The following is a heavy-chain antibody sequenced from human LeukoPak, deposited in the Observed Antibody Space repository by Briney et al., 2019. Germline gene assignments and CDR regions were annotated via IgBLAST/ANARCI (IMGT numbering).Heavy chain of an antibody. D-gene: IGHD3-10*01. CDR2: IYYGGST. CDR3: AKTIRVRGDAYNWFDP. CDR1: GGSIISSSYY. V-gene: IGHV4-39*01. Sequence: SETLSLTCTVFGGSIISSSYYWGWIRQPPGKGLEWIGNIYYGGSTYYNPSLKSRATMSVDTSMNQFSLKLSSVTAADTAVYYCAKTIRVRGDAYNWFDPWGQGTLVTVSS. J-gene: IGHJ5*02.